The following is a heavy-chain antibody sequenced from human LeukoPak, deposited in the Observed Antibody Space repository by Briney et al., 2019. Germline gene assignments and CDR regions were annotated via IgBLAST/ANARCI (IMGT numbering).Heavy chain of an antibody. CDR1: GFTFDDYA. J-gene: IGHJ4*02. CDR2: ISWNSGSI. D-gene: IGHD4-17*01. V-gene: IGHV3-9*01. CDR3: ARDYADYVGYFFFDY. Sequence: GRSLRLSCAASGFTFDDYAMHWVRQAPGKGLEWVSGISWNSGSIGYADSVKGRFTISRDNSQNTLYLQMNSLRAEDTAVYYCARDYADYVGYFFFDYWGQGTLVTVSS.